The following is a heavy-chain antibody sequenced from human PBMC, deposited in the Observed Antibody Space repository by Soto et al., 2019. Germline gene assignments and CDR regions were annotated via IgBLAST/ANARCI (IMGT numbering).Heavy chain of an antibody. V-gene: IGHV1-69*04. CDR2: IIPILGIA. D-gene: IGHD2-15*01. Sequence: ASGKGSFKTSWGTFRGYTFSLVGPAPRQGLEWMGRIIPILGIANYAQKFQGRVTITADKSTSTAYMELSSLRSEDTAVYYCARDLRALVAATPSFDYWGQGTLVTVSS. CDR3: ARDLRALVAATPSFDY. CDR1: WGTFRGYT. J-gene: IGHJ4*02.